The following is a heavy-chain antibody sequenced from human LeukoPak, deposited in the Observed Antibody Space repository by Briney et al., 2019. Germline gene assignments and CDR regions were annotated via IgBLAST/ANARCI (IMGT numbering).Heavy chain of an antibody. CDR1: RFTFSSYG. J-gene: IGHJ6*04. V-gene: IGHV3-30*18. Sequence: GGSLRLSCAASRFTFSSYGMHWVRQAPGKGLEGVAVISSGGSNKYYADSVKGRFTISRDNSKNTLYLQMNSLRAEDTAVYYCAKDREEYSYGYFYYGMDVWGKGTTVTVSS. CDR2: ISSGGSNK. CDR3: AKDREEYSYGYFYYGMDV. D-gene: IGHD5-18*01.